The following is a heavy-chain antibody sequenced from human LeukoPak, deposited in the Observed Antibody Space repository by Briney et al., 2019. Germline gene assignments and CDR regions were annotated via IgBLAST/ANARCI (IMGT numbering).Heavy chain of an antibody. D-gene: IGHD1-26*01. CDR3: ARGQFRRGESYGALINYYYYYVDV. V-gene: IGHV4-34*01. CDR1: GGSFSGYY. J-gene: IGHJ6*03. CDR2: INHSGST. Sequence: PSETLSLTFAVYGGSFSGYYWSWIRQPPGKGLEWIGEINHSGSTNYNPSLTSRVTISVDTSKNQFSLKLSSVTAADTAVYYCARGQFRRGESYGALINYYYYYVDVWGKGTTVTVSS.